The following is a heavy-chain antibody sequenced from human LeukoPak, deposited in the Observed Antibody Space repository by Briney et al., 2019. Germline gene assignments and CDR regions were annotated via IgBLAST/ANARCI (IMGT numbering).Heavy chain of an antibody. CDR2: IYYSGST. CDR3: ARDRGVRGIDY. V-gene: IGHV4-39*07. D-gene: IGHD3-10*01. Sequence: SETLSPTCTVSGGSISSSSYYWGWIRQPPGKGLEWIGSIYYSGSTYYNPSLKSRVTISVDKSKNQFSLKLSSVTAADTAVYYCARDRGVRGIDYWGQGTLVTVSS. CDR1: GGSISSSSYY. J-gene: IGHJ4*02.